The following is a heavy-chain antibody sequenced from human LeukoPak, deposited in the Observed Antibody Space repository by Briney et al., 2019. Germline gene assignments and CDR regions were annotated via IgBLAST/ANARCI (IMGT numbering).Heavy chain of an antibody. V-gene: IGHV5-51*01. J-gene: IGHJ4*02. CDR3: AKVAVVGTVVLYPDY. Sequence: GESLKISCKGSGYSFTSYWIGWVRQMPGKGLEWMGIIYPGDSDTSYSPSFQGQVTISADKSISTAYLQWSSLKASDTAINYFAKVAVVGTVVLYPDYWGQGTLVTVSS. D-gene: IGHD1-7*01. CDR1: GYSFTSYW. CDR2: IYPGDSDT.